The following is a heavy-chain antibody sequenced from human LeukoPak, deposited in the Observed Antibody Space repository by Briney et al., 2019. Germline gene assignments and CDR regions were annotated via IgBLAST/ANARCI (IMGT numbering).Heavy chain of an antibody. CDR2: ISGSGGST. CDR3: ATDSYDSSGYYLYYFDY. Sequence: QTGGSLRLSCAATGFIFSSYGMSWVRQAPGEGLEWVSGISGSGGSTYYADPVKGRFTISRDNSKNTLYLQMNSLRAEDTAAYYCATDSYDSSGYYLYYFDYWGQGTLVTVSS. V-gene: IGHV3-23*01. D-gene: IGHD3-22*01. CDR1: GFIFSSYG. J-gene: IGHJ4*02.